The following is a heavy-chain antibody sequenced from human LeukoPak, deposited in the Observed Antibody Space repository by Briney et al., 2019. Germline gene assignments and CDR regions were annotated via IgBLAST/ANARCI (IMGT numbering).Heavy chain of an antibody. Sequence: PGRSLRLSCAASGFSFSDYGMHWVRQAPGKGLEWVAVIWYDGSNQYYADSVKGRFTVSRDNSKNTLYLQMDSLRAEDTAVYFCARDRLSTYGYFDTWGQGTLVTVSS. V-gene: IGHV3-33*01. CDR3: ARDRLSTYGYFDT. D-gene: IGHD2-21*01. J-gene: IGHJ4*02. CDR2: IWYDGSNQ. CDR1: GFSFSDYG.